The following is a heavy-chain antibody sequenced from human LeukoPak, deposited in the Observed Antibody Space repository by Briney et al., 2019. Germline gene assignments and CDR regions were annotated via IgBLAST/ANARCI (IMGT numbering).Heavy chain of an antibody. Sequence: GGSLRLSCAVSGFTFTSYAMSWVRQAPGKGLEGVSAISGSGGSTYYADSVKGRFTISRDNSKNTLYLQMNSLRAEDTAVYYCAKTVVPAAIGAFDIWGQGTMVTVSS. CDR2: ISGSGGST. D-gene: IGHD2-2*01. J-gene: IGHJ3*02. CDR1: GFTFTSYA. V-gene: IGHV3-23*01. CDR3: AKTVVPAAIGAFDI.